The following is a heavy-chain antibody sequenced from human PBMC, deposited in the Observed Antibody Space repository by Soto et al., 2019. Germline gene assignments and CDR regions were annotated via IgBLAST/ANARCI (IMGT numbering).Heavy chain of an antibody. CDR1: GGTIGDYC. Sequence: SEPLSLTCRVSGGTIGDYCWRRIRKPPGKGLEWIGEINHSGSTNLNPSLKSRATISVDMSKNQFSLTLSSVTAADTALYYCARPPIKYCSSISCSPDYNYYMDVWGTGTAVTVSS. V-gene: IGHV4-34*04. J-gene: IGHJ6*03. CDR2: INHSGST. D-gene: IGHD2-2*01. CDR3: ARPPIKYCSSISCSPDYNYYMDV.